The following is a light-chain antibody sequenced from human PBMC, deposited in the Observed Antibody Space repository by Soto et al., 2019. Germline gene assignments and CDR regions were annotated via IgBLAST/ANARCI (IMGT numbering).Light chain of an antibody. CDR2: EVS. Sequence: QSVLTQPASVSVSPGQSSTISCTGTSSGVGGYNYVSWYQQHPGKAPKLMIYEVSNRPSGVSDRFSGSKSGNTASLTISGLQAEDEADYYCGSYTSSRIYVFGAGTKVTVL. J-gene: IGLJ1*01. CDR3: GSYTSSRIYV. V-gene: IGLV2-14*01. CDR1: SSGVGGYNY.